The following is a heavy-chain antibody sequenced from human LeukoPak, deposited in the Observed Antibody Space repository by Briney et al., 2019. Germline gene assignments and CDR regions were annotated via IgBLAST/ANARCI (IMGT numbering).Heavy chain of an antibody. CDR3: AKIGPRDDILTGYADY. D-gene: IGHD3-9*01. CDR2: IWYDGSNK. Sequence: GGSLRLSCAASGFTFSSYGMHWVRQAPGKGLEWVAVIWYDGSNKYYADSVKGRFTISRDNSKNTLYLQMNSLRAEDTAVYYCAKIGPRDDILTGYADYWGQGTLVTVSS. CDR1: GFTFSSYG. V-gene: IGHV3-33*06. J-gene: IGHJ4*02.